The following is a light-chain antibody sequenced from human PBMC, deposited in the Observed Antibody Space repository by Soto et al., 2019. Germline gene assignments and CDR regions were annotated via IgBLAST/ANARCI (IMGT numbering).Light chain of an antibody. CDR2: YAS. CDR1: QSLSRN. Sequence: DMEMTQSPASLSASVGERATITCRASQSLSRNLDWYQPQPGQAPRLLIFYASSRATGIPSRFSGSGSGTDFTLTISSLQSDDFAIYYCQQYDTWPHTFGQGTKVET. J-gene: IGKJ2*01. CDR3: QQYDTWPHT. V-gene: IGKV3-15*01.